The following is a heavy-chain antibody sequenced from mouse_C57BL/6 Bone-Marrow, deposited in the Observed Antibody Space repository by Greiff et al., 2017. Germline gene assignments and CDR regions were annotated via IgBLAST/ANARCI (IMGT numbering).Heavy chain of an antibody. D-gene: IGHD2-4*01. V-gene: IGHV1-62-2*01. J-gene: IGHJ3*01. CDR1: GYTFTEYT. CDR2: FYPGSGSI. CDR3: ARHEDPIYYDYDGAWFAY. Sequence: QVQLKQSGAELVKPGASVKLSCKASGYTFTEYTIHWVKQRSGQGLEWIGWFYPGSGSITYNEKFKDKATLTADKSSSTVYMELSRLTSEDSAVYFCARHEDPIYYDYDGAWFAYRGQGTLVTVSA.